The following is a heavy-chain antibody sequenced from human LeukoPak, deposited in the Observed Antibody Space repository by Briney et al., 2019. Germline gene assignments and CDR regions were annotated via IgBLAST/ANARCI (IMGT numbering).Heavy chain of an antibody. Sequence: GGSLRLSCAASGFTFSNFGMHWVRQAPGKGLECVANINQDGSDKYYVDSVKGRFTISRDNTKNSLYLQMNSLRAKDTAVYYCVGGDYWGQGTLVTVSS. V-gene: IGHV3-7*01. J-gene: IGHJ4*02. CDR1: GFTFSNFG. CDR3: VGGDY. CDR2: INQDGSDK.